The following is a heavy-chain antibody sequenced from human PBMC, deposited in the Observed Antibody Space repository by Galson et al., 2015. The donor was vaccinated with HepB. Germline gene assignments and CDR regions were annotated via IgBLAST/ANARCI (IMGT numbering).Heavy chain of an antibody. V-gene: IGHV1-3*01. D-gene: IGHD3-3*01. CDR3: ARDSAIFGVVARGTV. J-gene: IGHJ6*04. Sequence: SVKVSCKTSGYTFTSNAMHWVRQAPGQRLEWVGWINAGNGNTKYSQKFQGRVTITRDTSASTVYMELSGLTSEDTAVYYCARDSAIFGVVARGTVWGKGTTVTVSS. CDR1: GYTFTSNA. CDR2: INAGNGNT.